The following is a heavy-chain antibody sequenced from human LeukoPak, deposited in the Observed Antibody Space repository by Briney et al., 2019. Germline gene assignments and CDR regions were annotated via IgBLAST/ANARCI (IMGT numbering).Heavy chain of an antibody. CDR2: VYYSGRT. D-gene: IGHD3-22*01. Sequence: SETLSLTCTVSGGSVSSDSYYWTWIRQPPGKGLEWIGYVYYSGRTNYNPTLKSRVTISVDTSKNQFSLRLNSVTAADTALYYCVRETATSYYDSAGYYRQTEVFDVWGQGTKVTVSS. V-gene: IGHV4-61*01. J-gene: IGHJ3*01. CDR3: VRETATSYYDSAGYYRQTEVFDV. CDR1: GGSVSSDSYY.